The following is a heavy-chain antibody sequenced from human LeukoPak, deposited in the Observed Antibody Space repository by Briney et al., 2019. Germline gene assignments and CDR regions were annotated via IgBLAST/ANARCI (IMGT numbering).Heavy chain of an antibody. CDR3: TTDLMTTDD. V-gene: IGHV3-15*01. D-gene: IGHD4-11*01. CDR2: IKGKTDGGTT. J-gene: IGHJ4*02. CDR1: GLTFSTSG. Sequence: PGGSLRLSCTASGLTFSTSGFNWVRQAPGKGLEWVGRIKGKTDGGTTDYAAPVKGRFTISRDDSKNTLYLQMNSLKTEDTAVYYCTTDLMTTDDWGQGTLVTVSS.